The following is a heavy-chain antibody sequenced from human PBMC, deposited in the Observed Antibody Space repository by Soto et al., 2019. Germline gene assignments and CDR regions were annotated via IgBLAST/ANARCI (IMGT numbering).Heavy chain of an antibody. V-gene: IGHV4-39*01. Sequence: PSETLSLTCTVSGGSISSSSYYWGWIRQPPGKGLEWIGSIYYSGSTYYNPSLKSRVTISVDTSKNQFSLKLSSVTAADTAVYYCASFRKGYCSGGSCYGSYYFDYWGQGTLVTVSS. CDR3: ASFRKGYCSGGSCYGSYYFDY. CDR1: GGSISSSSYY. CDR2: IYYSGST. D-gene: IGHD2-15*01. J-gene: IGHJ4*02.